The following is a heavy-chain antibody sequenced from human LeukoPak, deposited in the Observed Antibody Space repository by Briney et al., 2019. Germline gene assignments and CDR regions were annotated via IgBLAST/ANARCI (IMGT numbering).Heavy chain of an antibody. V-gene: IGHV4-38-2*01. CDR3: ARLSSPWMGTARYYFDY. Sequence: SENLSRTCAVSGYSISSGYCWGWIRQPPGKGLEWIGTIYHSGSTYYNPSLKSRVTISVDTSKNQFSLKLSSVTAADTAVYYCARLSSPWMGTARYYFDYWGQGTLVTVSS. CDR2: IYHSGST. CDR1: GYSISSGYC. J-gene: IGHJ4*02. D-gene: IGHD7-27*01.